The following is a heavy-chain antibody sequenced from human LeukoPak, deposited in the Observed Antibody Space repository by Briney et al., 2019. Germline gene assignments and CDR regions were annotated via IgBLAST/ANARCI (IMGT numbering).Heavy chain of an antibody. V-gene: IGHV3-33*01. D-gene: IGHD5-18*01. CDR1: GFTFSSYG. CDR3: AREADTAMVTWACDI. Sequence: GGSLRLSCAASGFTFSSYGMHWVRQAPGKGLEWVAVIWYDGSNKYYADSVKGRFTISRDNSKNTLYLQMNSLRAEDTAVYYCAREADTAMVTWACDIWGQGTMVTVSS. J-gene: IGHJ3*02. CDR2: IWYDGSNK.